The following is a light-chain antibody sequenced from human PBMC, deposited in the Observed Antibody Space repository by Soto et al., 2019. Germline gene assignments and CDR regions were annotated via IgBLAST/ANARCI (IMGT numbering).Light chain of an antibody. CDR2: KVS. V-gene: IGKV2-30*02. CDR1: QSLVHSDGIAY. CDR3: MQGTHSPIT. J-gene: IGKJ5*01. Sequence: ASISCSSHQSLVHSDGIAYFSWFQQRPGRSPRRLIYKVSTRDSGVPARFSGSGTGTDFALKISREEGEAVGVYYCMQGTHSPITFGQGTRLEI.